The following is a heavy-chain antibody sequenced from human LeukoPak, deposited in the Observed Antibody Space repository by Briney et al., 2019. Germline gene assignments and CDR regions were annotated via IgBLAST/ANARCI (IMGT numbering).Heavy chain of an antibody. J-gene: IGHJ3*02. CDR2: IYLGDSNT. CDR1: GYHFTTYW. D-gene: IGHD2-2*01. CDR3: ARPLITSCYSCAFDI. V-gene: IGHV5-51*01. Sequence: GESLKISCKGSGYHFTTYWIGWARPMPGKGLEWMGIIYLGDSNTRNSPSCQGQVTISAAKSISTAYLQWTTLKAPDTSMSYCARPLITSCYSCAFDIWGQGTMVTVSS.